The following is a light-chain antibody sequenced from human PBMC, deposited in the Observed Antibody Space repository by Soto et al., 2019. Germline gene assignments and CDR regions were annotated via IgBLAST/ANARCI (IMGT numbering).Light chain of an antibody. CDR2: DAS. Sequence: IVLTQSPATLSLSPGERATLSCRASQSVSSYLAWYQQKPGQAPRLLIYDASNRATGIPARFSGSGSGTGFTLTISSLEPEDFAVYYCQQRSNWPFGPGTKVDIK. CDR1: QSVSSY. J-gene: IGKJ3*01. CDR3: QQRSNWP. V-gene: IGKV3-11*01.